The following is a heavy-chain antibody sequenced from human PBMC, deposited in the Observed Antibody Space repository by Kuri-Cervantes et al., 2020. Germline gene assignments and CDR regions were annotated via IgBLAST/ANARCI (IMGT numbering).Heavy chain of an antibody. V-gene: IGHV4-59*08. J-gene: IGHJ6*02. D-gene: IGHD2-15*01. CDR3: ARLDGYEVAAINYYYGMDV. Sequence: SETLSLTCTVSGGSISSYYWSWIRQPPGKGLEWIGYIYYSGSTNYNPSLKSRVTISVDTYKHQFSLKVSSVTAADTAVYYCARLDGYEVAAINYYYGMDVWGQGTTVTVSS. CDR2: IYYSGST. CDR1: GGSISSYY.